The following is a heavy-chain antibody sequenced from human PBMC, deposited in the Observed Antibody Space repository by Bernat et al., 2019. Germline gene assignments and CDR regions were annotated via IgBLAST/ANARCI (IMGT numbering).Heavy chain of an antibody. D-gene: IGHD3-22*01. Sequence: QLQLQESGPGLVKPSETLSLTCTVSGGSISSSSYYWGWIRQPPGKGLEWIGSIYYSGSTYYNPSLKSRVTISVDTSKNQFSLKLSSVTAADTAVYYCARLHPPYSGYYYLERGYFDYWGQGTLVTVSS. CDR3: ARLHPPYSGYYYLERGYFDY. J-gene: IGHJ4*02. CDR2: IYYSGST. V-gene: IGHV4-39*01. CDR1: GGSISSSSYY.